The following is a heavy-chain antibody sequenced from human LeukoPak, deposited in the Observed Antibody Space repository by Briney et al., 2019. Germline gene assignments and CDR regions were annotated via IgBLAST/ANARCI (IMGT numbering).Heavy chain of an antibody. CDR2: IYPGDSDT. CDR1: GYSFTSYW. V-gene: IGHV5-51*01. D-gene: IGHD6-6*01. J-gene: IGHJ3*02. Sequence: GESLKISCKGSGYSFTSYWIGWMRQMPGKGLEWMGIIYPGDSDTRYSPSFQGQVTISADKSISTAYLQWSSLKASDTAMYYCARHIAARPPLDAFDIWGQGTMVTVSS. CDR3: ARHIAARPPLDAFDI.